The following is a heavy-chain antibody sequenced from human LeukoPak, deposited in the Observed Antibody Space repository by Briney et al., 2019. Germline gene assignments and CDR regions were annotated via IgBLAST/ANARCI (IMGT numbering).Heavy chain of an antibody. CDR1: GYTFSSYS. D-gene: IGHD6-13*01. V-gene: IGHV3-64*01. Sequence: WETLRLSCTASGYTFSSYSMNWVRQPPGKGLEYISTISSNGGSTYYANSVKGRFTISRDNSKNTLYLQMGSLRAEDMAVYYCARGDSSSWSFPFDYWGQGTLVTVSS. J-gene: IGHJ4*02. CDR2: ISSNGGST. CDR3: ARGDSSSWSFPFDY.